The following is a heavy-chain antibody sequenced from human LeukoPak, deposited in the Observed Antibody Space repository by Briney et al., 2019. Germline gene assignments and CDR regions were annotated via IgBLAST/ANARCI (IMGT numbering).Heavy chain of an antibody. CDR2: ISSSSSYI. CDR3: ARDYARSVTAILPYYFDY. J-gene: IGHJ4*02. Sequence: PGGSLRLSCAASGFTFSSYSMNWVRQAPGKGLEWVSSISSSSSYIYYADSVKGRFTISRDNAKNSLYLQMNSLRAEDTAVYYCARDYARSVTAILPYYFDYWGQGTLVTVSS. CDR1: GFTFSSYS. D-gene: IGHD2-21*02. V-gene: IGHV3-21*01.